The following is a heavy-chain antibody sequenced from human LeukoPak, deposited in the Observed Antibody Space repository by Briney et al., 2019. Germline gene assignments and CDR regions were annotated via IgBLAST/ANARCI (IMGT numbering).Heavy chain of an antibody. CDR2: ISYDGSNK. D-gene: IGHD1-26*01. CDR3: AKDSGSYLGIFDY. CDR1: GFTFSSYG. Sequence: GRSLRLSCAASGFTFSSYGMHWVRQAPGKGLEWVAVISYDGSNKYYADSVKGRFTISRDNSKNTLYLQMNSLRAEDTAVYYCAKDSGSYLGIFDYWGQGTLVTVSS. J-gene: IGHJ4*02. V-gene: IGHV3-30*18.